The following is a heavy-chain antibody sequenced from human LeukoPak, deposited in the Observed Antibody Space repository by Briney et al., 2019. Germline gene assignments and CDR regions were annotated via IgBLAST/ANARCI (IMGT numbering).Heavy chain of an antibody. J-gene: IGHJ3*02. CDR1: GGSISSYY. CDR2: IYYSGST. CDR3: ARQETHDAFDI. V-gene: IGHV4-39*01. Sequence: SETLSLTCTVSGGSISSYYWGWIRQPPGKGLEWIGSIYYSGSTYYNPSLKSRVTIFVDTSKNQFSLKLSSVTAADTAVCYCARQETHDAFDIWGQGTMVTVSS.